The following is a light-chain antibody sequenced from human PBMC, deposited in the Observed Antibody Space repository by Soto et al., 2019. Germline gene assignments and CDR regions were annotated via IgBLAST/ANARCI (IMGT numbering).Light chain of an antibody. CDR1: QSISRY. J-gene: IGKJ2*01. CDR2: AAS. CDR3: QQGYITPYT. V-gene: IGKV1-39*01. Sequence: DIQMTQSPSSLSASVGDRVTITCRASQSISRYLNWYQQRPVKAPKLLIYAASSLQSEVPSRFRGSTSLTYFTLTINSLQPEDFATYYCQQGYITPYTFGQGTNWDIK.